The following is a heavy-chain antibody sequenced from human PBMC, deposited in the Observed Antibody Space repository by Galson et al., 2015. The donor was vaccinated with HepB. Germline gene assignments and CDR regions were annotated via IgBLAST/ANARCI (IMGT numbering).Heavy chain of an antibody. CDR2: IWYGGSNK. J-gene: IGHJ4*02. D-gene: IGHD6-19*01. CDR3: ARDPRRYSSGWYVDY. CDR1: GFTFSSYG. Sequence: SLRLSCAASGFTFSSYGMHWVRQAPGKGLEWVAVIWYGGSNKYYADSVKGRFTISRDNSKNTLYLQMNSLRAEDTAVYYCARDPRRYSSGWYVDYWGQGTLVTVSS. V-gene: IGHV3-33*01.